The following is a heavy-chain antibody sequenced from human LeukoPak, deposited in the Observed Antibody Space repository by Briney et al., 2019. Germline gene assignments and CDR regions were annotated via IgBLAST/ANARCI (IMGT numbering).Heavy chain of an antibody. CDR2: INQSGST. V-gene: IGHV4-34*01. J-gene: IGHJ4*02. CDR1: GGSFSGYY. CDR3: ARVPTSYAGRPQAVDY. Sequence: PSETPSLTCAVYGGSFSGYYWNWIRRPPGKGLEWIGEINQSGSTYYNPSLKSRVTISVDTSKNQFSLKLSSVTAADTAVYYCARVPTSYAGRPQAVDYWGQGTLVTVSS. D-gene: IGHD3-10*01.